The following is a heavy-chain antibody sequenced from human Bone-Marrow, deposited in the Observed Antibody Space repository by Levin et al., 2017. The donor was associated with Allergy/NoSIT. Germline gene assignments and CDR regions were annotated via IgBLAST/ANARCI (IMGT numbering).Heavy chain of an antibody. V-gene: IGHV3-23*01. CDR1: GFTFSSYA. J-gene: IGHJ3*02. Sequence: GGSLRLSCAASGFTFSSYAMSWVRQAPGKELEWVSAISGSGGSTYYADSVKGRFTISRDNSKNTLYLQMNSLRAEDTAVYYCAKCRGYYDFWSGYPNAFDIWGQGTMVTVSS. CDR3: AKCRGYYDFWSGYPNAFDI. D-gene: IGHD3-3*01. CDR2: ISGSGGST.